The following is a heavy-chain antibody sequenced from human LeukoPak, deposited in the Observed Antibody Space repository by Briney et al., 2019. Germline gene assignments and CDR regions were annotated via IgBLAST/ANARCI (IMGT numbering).Heavy chain of an antibody. CDR3: ARDRTHYYESSGYYSRWEY. CDR1: GYTFTSYF. Sequence: ASVKVSCKASGYTFTSYFMYWVRQAPGQGLEWMGLINPRGGNTRYAQKFQGRVTMTRDTSTSTVYMELSSPRSEDTAMYYCARDRTHYYESSGYYSRWEYWGQGTLVTVSS. J-gene: IGHJ4*02. V-gene: IGHV1-46*01. D-gene: IGHD3-22*01. CDR2: INPRGGNT.